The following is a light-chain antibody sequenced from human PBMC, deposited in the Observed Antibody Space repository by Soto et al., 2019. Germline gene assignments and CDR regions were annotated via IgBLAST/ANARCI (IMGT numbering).Light chain of an antibody. CDR3: HQRSSWPIT. CDR2: DAF. Sequence: EIVMTQSPATLSLSPGERATLSCRASQSVSNYLAWYQEKPGQAPRLLIYDAFNRATGIPARFSGSGSGTDFTLTISSLEPEDFAVYYCHQRSSWPITFGQGKRLEIK. V-gene: IGKV3-11*01. CDR1: QSVSNY. J-gene: IGKJ5*01.